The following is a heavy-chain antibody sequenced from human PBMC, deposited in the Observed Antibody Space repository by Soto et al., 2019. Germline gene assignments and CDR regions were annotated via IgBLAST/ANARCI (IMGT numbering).Heavy chain of an antibody. CDR2: MNPSGGST. J-gene: IGHJ3*02. D-gene: IGHD1-7*01. Sequence: ASGKVSCKASGYTFTSYYMRWVRQAPGQGLEWMGIMNPSGGSTSYAQKFQGRVTMTRDTSTSTVYMELSSLRSEDTPVYYGARGETTRDAFDIWRQGIMVTVSS. CDR1: GYTFTSYY. CDR3: ARGETTRDAFDI. V-gene: IGHV1-46*03.